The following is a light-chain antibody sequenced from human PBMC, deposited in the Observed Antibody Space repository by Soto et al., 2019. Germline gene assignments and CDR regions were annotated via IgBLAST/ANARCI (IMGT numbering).Light chain of an antibody. Sequence: VLQLSAAALSLSPRERATLSCRASQSVSSYLAWYQQKPGQAPRLLIYDASNRATGIPARFSGSGSGTDFTLTISSLEPEDFAVYYCQQRSKWPVTVGQGTRLEI. CDR1: QSVSSY. CDR3: QQRSKWPVT. CDR2: DAS. V-gene: IGKV3-11*01. J-gene: IGKJ5*01.